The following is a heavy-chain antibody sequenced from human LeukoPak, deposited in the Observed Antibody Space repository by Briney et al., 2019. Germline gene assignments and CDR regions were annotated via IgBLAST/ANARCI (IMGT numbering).Heavy chain of an antibody. V-gene: IGHV1-2*02. CDR3: ARATGVEYCSSTSCYSTPYFDY. J-gene: IGHJ4*02. D-gene: IGHD2-2*01. CDR1: GYTFTDYY. Sequence: ASVKVSCRASGYTFTDYYLFWVRQAPGQGLEWMGWINPYSGGTNYAQKFQGRVTMTRDTSTSTVYMELSSLRSEDTAVYYCARATGVEYCSSTSCYSTPYFDYWGQGTLVTDSS. CDR2: INPYSGGT.